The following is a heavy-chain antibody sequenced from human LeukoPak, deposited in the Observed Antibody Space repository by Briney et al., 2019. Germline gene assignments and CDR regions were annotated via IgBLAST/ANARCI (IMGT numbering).Heavy chain of an antibody. D-gene: IGHD1-26*01. CDR2: IYHSGST. CDR3: ARGIGSFDPFDI. Sequence: PSETLSLTCAVSGYSISSGYYWGWIRQPPGKGLEWIGSIYHSGSTYYNPSLKSRVTISVDTSKNQFSLKLSSVTAADTAVYYCARGIGSFDPFDIWGQGTMVTVSS. J-gene: IGHJ3*02. CDR1: GYSISSGYY. V-gene: IGHV4-38-2*01.